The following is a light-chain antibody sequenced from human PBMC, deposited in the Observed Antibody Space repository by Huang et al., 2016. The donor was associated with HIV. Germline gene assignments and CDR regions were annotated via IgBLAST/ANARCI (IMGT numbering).Light chain of an antibody. J-gene: IGKJ2*01. CDR1: QSVGSK. V-gene: IGKV3-15*01. Sequence: DTVMTQTPATLSVSPGARATLSCRASQSVGSKLAWFQQNPGQAPRLLIYGASTRATGIPARFSGSGSGTEFTLTISSLQSEDFAVYYCQQYNNWPYTFGQGTKLEIK. CDR2: GAS. CDR3: QQYNNWPYT.